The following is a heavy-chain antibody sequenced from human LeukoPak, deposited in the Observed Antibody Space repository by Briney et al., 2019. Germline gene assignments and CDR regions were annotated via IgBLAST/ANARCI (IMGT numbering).Heavy chain of an antibody. J-gene: IGHJ4*02. D-gene: IGHD6-19*01. CDR3: ASTGSGWYSDY. CDR1: GFTVSSNY. Sequence: GGSLRLSCAASGFTVSSNYMSWVRQAPGKGLEWVSVIYSGGSTNYADSVKGRFTISRDNSKNTLYLQMNSLRAEDTAVYYCASTGSGWYSDYWGQGTLVTVSS. CDR2: IYSGGST. V-gene: IGHV3-66*02.